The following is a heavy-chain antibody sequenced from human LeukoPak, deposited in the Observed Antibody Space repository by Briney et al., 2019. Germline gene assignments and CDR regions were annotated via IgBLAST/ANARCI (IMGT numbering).Heavy chain of an antibody. V-gene: IGHV4-30-2*01. CDR1: GGSLSSGGYS. CDR3: ARAGYCSGTSCQWVPLV. D-gene: IGHD2-2*03. J-gene: IGHJ6*02. Sequence: PSETLSLTCAVSGGSLSSGGYSWSWIRQPPGKGLEWIGYIYHSGSTYYNPSLKSRVTISVDRSKNQFSLKLSSVTAADTAVYYCARAGYCSGTSCQWVPLVWGQGTTVTVSS. CDR2: IYHSGST.